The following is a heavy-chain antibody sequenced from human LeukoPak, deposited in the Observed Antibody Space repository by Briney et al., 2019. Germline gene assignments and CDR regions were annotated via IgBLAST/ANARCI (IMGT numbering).Heavy chain of an antibody. CDR1: GYTFTSYA. J-gene: IGHJ4*02. CDR2: INTNTGNP. D-gene: IGHD5-24*01. CDR3: ARVKVDWEMATAYDY. V-gene: IGHV7-4-1*02. Sequence: ASVKVSCKASGYTFTSYAMNWVRQAPGQGLEWMGWINTNTGNPTYAQGFTGRFVFSLDTSVSTAYLQISSLKAEDAAVYYCARVKVDWEMATAYDYWGQGTLVTVSS.